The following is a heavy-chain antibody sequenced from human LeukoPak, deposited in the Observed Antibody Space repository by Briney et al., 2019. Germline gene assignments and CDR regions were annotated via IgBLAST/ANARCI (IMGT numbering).Heavy chain of an antibody. V-gene: IGHV3-21*01. D-gene: IGHD3-22*01. CDR1: GFTFSNYG. CDR2: VSSSGAYI. CDR3: ARGVGNYKYYFDS. J-gene: IGHJ4*02. Sequence: PGGTLRLSCAASGFTFSNYGMSWVRQAPGKGLEWVASVSSSGAYIYYADLVEGRFTISRDNAKNSLSLQMNSLRAEDTAVYYCARGVGNYKYYFDSWGQGTLVTVSS.